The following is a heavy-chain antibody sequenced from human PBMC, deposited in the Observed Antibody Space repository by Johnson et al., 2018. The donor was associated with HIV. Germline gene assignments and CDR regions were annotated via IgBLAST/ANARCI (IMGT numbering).Heavy chain of an antibody. CDR2: IKQDESEK. D-gene: IGHD1-26*01. V-gene: IGHV3-7*05. Sequence: VQLVESGGGLVQPGGSLRLSCVGSGFIFSSYWMSWVRQAPGKGLEWVANIKQDESEKYHVDSVKGRFTISRDNAKNSLYLQMHSLRAEATAVYHCARGGHSASYYWGQVDAFDIWGQGTMVTVSS. CDR3: ARGGHSASYYWGQVDAFDI. CDR1: GFIFSSYW. J-gene: IGHJ3*02.